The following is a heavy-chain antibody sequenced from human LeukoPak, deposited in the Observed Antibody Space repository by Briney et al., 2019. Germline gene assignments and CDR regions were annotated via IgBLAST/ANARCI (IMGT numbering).Heavy chain of an antibody. J-gene: IGHJ4*02. CDR2: IDPSDSYT. Sequence: GESLKISCKGSGYSFTSYWISWVRQMPGKGLEWMGRIDPSDSYTNYSPSFQGHVTISADKSISTAYLQRSGLKASDTAMYYCARHRIIAAAGKDYWGQGTLVTVSS. CDR1: GYSFTSYW. V-gene: IGHV5-10-1*01. CDR3: ARHRIIAAAGKDY. D-gene: IGHD6-13*01.